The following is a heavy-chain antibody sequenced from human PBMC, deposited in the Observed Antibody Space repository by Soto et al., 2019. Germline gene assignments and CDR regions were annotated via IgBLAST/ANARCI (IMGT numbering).Heavy chain of an antibody. J-gene: IGHJ4*02. CDR2: MYYSGST. D-gene: IGHD3-22*01. CDR3: ARQSVYDYDSSGYYGAFDY. CDR1: GGSISSSSY. V-gene: IGHV4-39*01. Sequence: SETLSLTCTVSGGSISSSSYWGWIRQPPGKGLEWIGSMYYSGSTYYNPSLKSRVTISVDTSKNQFSLKLSSVTAADTAVYYCARQSVYDYDSSGYYGAFDYWGQGTLVTVSS.